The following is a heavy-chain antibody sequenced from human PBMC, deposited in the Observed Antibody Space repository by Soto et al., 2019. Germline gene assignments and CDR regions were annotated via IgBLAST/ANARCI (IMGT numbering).Heavy chain of an antibody. J-gene: IGHJ6*02. Sequence: SDTLSLTCTVSGGSISSGGYYWSWIRQHPGKGLEWVGYIYYSGSTYYNPSLKSRVTISVDTSKNQFSLKLSSVTAADTAVYYCARVVTLYYYGMDVWGQGTTVTVSS. CDR3: ARVVTLYYYGMDV. CDR2: IYYSGST. D-gene: IGHD5-18*01. CDR1: GGSISSGGYY. V-gene: IGHV4-31*03.